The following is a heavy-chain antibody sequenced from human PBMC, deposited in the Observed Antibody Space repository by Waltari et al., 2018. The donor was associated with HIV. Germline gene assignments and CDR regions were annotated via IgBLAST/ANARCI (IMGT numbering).Heavy chain of an antibody. CDR1: GLTFTNAW. Sequence: EVQVVESGGGLVQPGGSLRLTCGAYGLTFTNAWMSWVRQAPGKGLEWVGRIKTKAEGETVEYATPVKGRFTISRDDSKNTLYLQMNSLTTEDTAVYYCTTWQVGSYWGHGTLVTVSS. J-gene: IGHJ4*01. D-gene: IGHD3-10*01. CDR3: TTWQVGSY. CDR2: IKTKAEGETV. V-gene: IGHV3-15*01.